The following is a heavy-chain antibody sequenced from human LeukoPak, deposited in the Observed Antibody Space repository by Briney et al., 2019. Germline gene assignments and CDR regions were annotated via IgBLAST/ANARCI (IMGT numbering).Heavy chain of an antibody. J-gene: IGHJ4*02. CDR1: GYTFTGKF. Sequence: ASVRVSCKASGYTFTGKFIHWVRQAPGQGLEWMGWINPNSGGTNYAQKFQGRVTMTRDTSISTAYMELSSLRSDDMAVYYCARGRSRSWYVYWGQGTLVTVSS. CDR3: ARGRSRSWYVY. V-gene: IGHV1-2*02. CDR2: INPNSGGT. D-gene: IGHD6-13*01.